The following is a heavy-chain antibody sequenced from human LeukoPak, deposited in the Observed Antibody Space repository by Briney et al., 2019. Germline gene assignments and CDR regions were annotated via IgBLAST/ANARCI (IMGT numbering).Heavy chain of an antibody. CDR1: GFTFSSYG. J-gene: IGHJ6*02. Sequence: GRSLRLSCAASGFTFSSYGMHWVRQAPGKGLEWVAVIWYDGSNKYYADSVKGRFTISRDNSKNTLYLQMNSLRAEDTAVYYCARDRRVVPAAIAPSYGMDVWGQGTTVTVSS. CDR2: IWYDGSNK. V-gene: IGHV3-33*01. CDR3: ARDRRVVPAAIAPSYGMDV. D-gene: IGHD2-2*02.